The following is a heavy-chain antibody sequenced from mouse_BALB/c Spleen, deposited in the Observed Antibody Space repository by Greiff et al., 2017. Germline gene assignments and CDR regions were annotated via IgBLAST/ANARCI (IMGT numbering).Heavy chain of an antibody. D-gene: IGHD2-4*01. J-gene: IGHJ3*01. Sequence: DVKLQESGPDLVKPSQSLSLTCTVTGYSITSGYSWHWIRQFPGNKLEWMGYIHYSGSTNYNPSLKSRISITRDTSKNQFFLQLNSVTTEDTATYYCARLYYDYGGFAYWGQGTLVTVSA. CDR1: GYSITSGYS. CDR2: IHYSGST. CDR3: ARLYYDYGGFAY. V-gene: IGHV3-1*02.